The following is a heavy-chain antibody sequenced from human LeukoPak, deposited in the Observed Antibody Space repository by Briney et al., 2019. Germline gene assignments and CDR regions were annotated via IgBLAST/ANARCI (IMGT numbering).Heavy chain of an antibody. CDR2: IYYSGST. V-gene: IGHV4-31*03. CDR3: AREILAGPFDY. J-gene: IGHJ4*02. Sequence: SETLSLTCTVSGGSISSGGYYWSWIRQHPGKGLEWIGYIYYSGSTYYNPSLKSRVTISVDTSKNQFSLKLSSVTAADTAVYYCAREILAGPFDYWGQGTLVTVSS. CDR1: GGSISSGGYY.